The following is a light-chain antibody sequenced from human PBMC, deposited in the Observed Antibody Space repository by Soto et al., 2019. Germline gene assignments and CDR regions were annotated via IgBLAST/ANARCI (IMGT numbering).Light chain of an antibody. V-gene: IGKV3-15*01. J-gene: IGKJ1*01. CDR1: QSISSSY. CDR3: QQYNNWWR. CDR2: GAS. Sequence: DIVFTQSPGTLSLSPGERATLSCRARQSISSSYLAWYQQKPGQAPRLLIYGASTRATGVPARFTGSGSGTEFTLTISSLQFDDSAVYYCQQYNNWWRFGQGTKVDIK.